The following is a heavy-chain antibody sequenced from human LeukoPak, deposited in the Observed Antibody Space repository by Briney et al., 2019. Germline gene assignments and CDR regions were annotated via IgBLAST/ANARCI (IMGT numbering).Heavy chain of an antibody. V-gene: IGHV3-23*01. CDR3: AKDMATKYTLDH. D-gene: IGHD6-6*01. CDR2: ISESGANT. CDR1: GFTFSSYA. Sequence: GGSLRLSCAASGFTFSSYAMSWVRQAPGKGLEWVSTISESGANTHYAASVKGRFTISRDDSKNTLYVQMNSLRAEDSAVYYCAKDMATKYTLDHWGQGALVTVSS. J-gene: IGHJ4*02.